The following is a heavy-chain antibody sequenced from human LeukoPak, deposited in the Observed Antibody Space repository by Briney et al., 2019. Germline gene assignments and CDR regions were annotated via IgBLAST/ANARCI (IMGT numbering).Heavy chain of an antibody. D-gene: IGHD3-22*01. J-gene: IGHJ4*02. CDR1: GGSVSSDTYY. Sequence: SETLSLTCTVSGGSVSSDTYYWSWIRQPPGKGLEWIGDIYYSGSIKYNPSLKSRVTMSVDTSKNQFSLKLSSVTAADTAIYYCARENPSGYYNRPVDYWGQGTLVTVSS. CDR2: IYYSGSI. CDR3: ARENPSGYYNRPVDY. V-gene: IGHV4-61*01.